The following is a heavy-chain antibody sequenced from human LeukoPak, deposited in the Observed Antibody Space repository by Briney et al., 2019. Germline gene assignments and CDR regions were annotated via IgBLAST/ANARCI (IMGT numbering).Heavy chain of an antibody. D-gene: IGHD1-14*01. CDR3: ARAGGRGAFDI. J-gene: IGHJ3*02. CDR2: SIPIFGTA. Sequence: ASVKVSCKASGGTFSSYAISWGRQAPGQGLEWRGGSIPIFGTANYAQKFQGRVTINADESTSTAYMELSSLRSEDTAVYYCARAGGRGAFDIWGQGTMVTVSS. CDR1: GGTFSSYA. V-gene: IGHV1-69*01.